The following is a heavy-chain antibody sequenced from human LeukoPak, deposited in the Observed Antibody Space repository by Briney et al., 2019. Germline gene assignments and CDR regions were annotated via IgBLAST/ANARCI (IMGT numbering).Heavy chain of an antibody. D-gene: IGHD3-3*01. J-gene: IGHJ4*02. CDR1: GGTFSSYA. CDR2: ISAYNGNT. Sequence: GASVKVSCKASGGTFSSYAISWVRQAPGQGLEWMGWISAYNGNTNYAQKLQGRVTMITDTSTSTAYMELRSLRSDDTAVYYCARDEGDYDFWSGSGPVRYFDYWGQGTLVTVSS. V-gene: IGHV1-18*01. CDR3: ARDEGDYDFWSGSGPVRYFDY.